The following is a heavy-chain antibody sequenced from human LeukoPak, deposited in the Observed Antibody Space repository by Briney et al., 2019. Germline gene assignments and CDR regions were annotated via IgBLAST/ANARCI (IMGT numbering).Heavy chain of an antibody. CDR2: ISSSSTYI. J-gene: IGHJ4*02. CDR3: ARDSRGLSYYDSRGYGVDY. D-gene: IGHD3-22*01. V-gene: IGHV3-21*01. Sequence: GGSLRLSCATSGFTFSSYSMNWVRQAPGKGLEWVSSISSSSTYIYYADSVKGRFTISRDNAKNSLYLQMNSLRAEDTAVYYCARDSRGLSYYDSRGYGVDYWGQGTLVTVSS. CDR1: GFTFSSYS.